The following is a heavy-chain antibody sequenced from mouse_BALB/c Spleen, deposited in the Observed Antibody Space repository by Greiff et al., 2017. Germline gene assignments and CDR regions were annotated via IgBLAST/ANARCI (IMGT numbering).Heavy chain of an antibody. CDR2: SRNKANDYTT. Sequence: EVMLVESGGGLVQPGGSLRLSCATSGFTFSDFYMEWVRQPPGKRLEWIAASRNKANDYTTEYSASVKGRFIVSRDTSQSILYLQMNALRAEDTAIYYCARDANGNYEAWFAYWGQGTLVTVSA. V-gene: IGHV7-1*02. D-gene: IGHD2-1*01. CDR1: GFTFSDFY. CDR3: ARDANGNYEAWFAY. J-gene: IGHJ3*01.